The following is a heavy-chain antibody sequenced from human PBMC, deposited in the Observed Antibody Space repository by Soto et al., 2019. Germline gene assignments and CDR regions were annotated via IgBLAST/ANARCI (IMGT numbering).Heavy chain of an antibody. CDR3: AEGYDSSGYYSFDY. V-gene: IGHV3-30-3*02. J-gene: IGHJ4*02. CDR2: ISYDGSNK. Sequence: QVQLVESGGGVVQPGRSLRLSCAASGFTFSSYAMHWVRQAPGKGLEWVAVISYDGSNKYYADSVKGRFTISRDNSKNTLYLQMNSLRAEDTAVYYCAEGYDSSGYYSFDYWGQGTLVTVSS. CDR1: GFTFSSYA. D-gene: IGHD3-22*01.